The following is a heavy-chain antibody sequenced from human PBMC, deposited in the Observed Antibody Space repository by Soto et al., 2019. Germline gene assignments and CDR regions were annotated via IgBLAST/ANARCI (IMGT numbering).Heavy chain of an antibody. CDR2: IYYSGRT. V-gene: IGHV4-39*01. Sequence: SETLSLTCIVSGESISSSCYYWCWIRQPPGKGLEWIGSIYYSGRTYYNPSFKSRVTISIDTSKNQFSLKLSPVTATDTAVYYCARQRTTVVTQAYFDHWGQGALVTVSS. J-gene: IGHJ4*02. CDR1: GESISSSCYY. D-gene: IGHD2-21*02. CDR3: ARQRTTVVTQAYFDH.